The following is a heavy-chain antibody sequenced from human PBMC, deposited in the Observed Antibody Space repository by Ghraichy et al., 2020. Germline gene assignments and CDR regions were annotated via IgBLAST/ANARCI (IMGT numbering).Heavy chain of an antibody. V-gene: IGHV4-34*01. Sequence: SETLSLTCAVYGGSFSGYYWSWIRQPPGKGLEWIGEINHSGSTNYNPSLKSRVTISVDTSKNQFSLKLSSVTAADTAVYYCARGRTTANPYYYYYYYMDVWGKGTTVTVSS. CDR2: INHSGST. CDR3: ARGRTTANPYYYYYYYMDV. CDR1: GGSFSGYY. D-gene: IGHD4-11*01. J-gene: IGHJ6*03.